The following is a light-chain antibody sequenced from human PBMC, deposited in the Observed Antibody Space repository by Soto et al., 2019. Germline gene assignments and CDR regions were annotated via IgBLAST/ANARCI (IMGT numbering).Light chain of an antibody. CDR3: LQTDTFPIT. J-gene: IGKJ5*01. CDR1: QDISSW. Sequence: DIQMTQSPSSVSASVGDRVTITCRASQDISSWLAWYQQKPGKAPKLLIYAASSLQSGVPSRFSGSGSGTFFTLTISSLQPEDFATYFCLQTDTFPITFGQGTRLEIK. V-gene: IGKV1-12*01. CDR2: AAS.